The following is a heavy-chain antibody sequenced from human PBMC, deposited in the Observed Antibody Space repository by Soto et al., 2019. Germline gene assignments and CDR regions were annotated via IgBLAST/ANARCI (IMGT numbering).Heavy chain of an antibody. V-gene: IGHV3-49*04. D-gene: IGHD2-2*02. Sequence: PGGSLRLSCAASGFTFGDYAMSWVRQAPGKGLEWGGFIRSKAYGGTTEYAASVKGRFTISRDDSKSIAYLQMNSLKTEDTAVYYCTRDCSSTSCYRVSYYYYGMDVWGQGTTVTVSS. CDR2: IRSKAYGGTT. CDR1: GFTFGDYA. J-gene: IGHJ6*02. CDR3: TRDCSSTSCYRVSYYYYGMDV.